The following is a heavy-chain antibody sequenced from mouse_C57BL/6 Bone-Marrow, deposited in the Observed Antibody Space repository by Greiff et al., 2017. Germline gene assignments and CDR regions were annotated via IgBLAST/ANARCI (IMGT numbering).Heavy chain of an antibody. D-gene: IGHD1-1*01. Sequence: EVKLVESGGGLVKPGGSLKLSCAASGFTFSSYAMSWVRQTPEKRLEWVATISDGGSYTYYPDNVKGRFTISRDNAKNNLYLQMSHLKSEDTAMYYGARSSDYYGSTARGDYWGQGTSVTVSS. CDR2: ISDGGSYT. CDR3: ARSSDYYGSTARGDY. CDR1: GFTFSSYA. V-gene: IGHV5-4*03. J-gene: IGHJ4*01.